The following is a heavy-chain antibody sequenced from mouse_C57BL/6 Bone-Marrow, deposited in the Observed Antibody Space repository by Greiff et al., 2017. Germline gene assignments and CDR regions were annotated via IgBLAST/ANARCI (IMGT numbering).Heavy chain of an antibody. D-gene: IGHD1-1*01. Sequence: VQLQESGPELVKPGDSVKISCKASGYSFTGYFMNWVMQSHGKSLEWIGRINPYNGDTFYNQKFKGKATLTVDKSSSTAHMELRSLTSEDSAVYYCAREDDDDGRSYDDWGQGTTLTVSS. CDR3: AREDDDDGRSYDD. J-gene: IGHJ2*01. CDR2: INPYNGDT. V-gene: IGHV1-20*01. CDR1: GYSFTGYF.